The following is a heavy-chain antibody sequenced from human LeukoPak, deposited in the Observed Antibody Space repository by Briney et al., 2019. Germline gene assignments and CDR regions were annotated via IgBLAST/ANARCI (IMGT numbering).Heavy chain of an antibody. CDR2: IYTSGST. CDR1: GGSISSYY. V-gene: IGHV4-4*07. J-gene: IGHJ4*02. CDR3: ERSGSPLAYFDY. D-gene: IGHD1-26*01. Sequence: SSETLSLTCTVSGGSISSYYWSWIRQPAGKGLEWIGRIYTSGSTNYNPSLKSRVTMSVDTSKNQFSLKLSSVTAADTAVYYCERSGSPLAYFDYWGQGTLVTVSS.